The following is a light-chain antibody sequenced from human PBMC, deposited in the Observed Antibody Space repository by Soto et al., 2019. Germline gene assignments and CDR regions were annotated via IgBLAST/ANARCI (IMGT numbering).Light chain of an antibody. J-gene: IGKJ1*01. CDR3: QQYYSSLWT. CDR1: QSVLSSSNNKNY. V-gene: IGKV4-1*01. Sequence: IVLTQSPDSLAVSVGERATINCESSQSVLSSSNNKNYLAWYQQKPGQPPKLLIYWASTRESGVPDRFSGSGSGTDFTLTISSLQAEDVAVYYCQQYYSSLWTFGQGTKVDI. CDR2: WAS.